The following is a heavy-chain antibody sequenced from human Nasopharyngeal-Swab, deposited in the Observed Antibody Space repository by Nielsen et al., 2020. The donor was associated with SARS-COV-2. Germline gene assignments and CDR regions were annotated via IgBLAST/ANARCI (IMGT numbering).Heavy chain of an antibody. Sequence: GGSLRLSCAASGFTFSSYTMSWVRQAPGKGLEWVSAISGSGGSTYYADSVKGRFTISRDNSKNTLYLQMNSLRAEDTAVYYCAKVVSELRYYFDYWGQGTLVTVSS. D-gene: IGHD1-7*01. J-gene: IGHJ4*02. CDR2: ISGSGGST. CDR3: AKVVSELRYYFDY. CDR1: GFTFSSYT. V-gene: IGHV3-23*01.